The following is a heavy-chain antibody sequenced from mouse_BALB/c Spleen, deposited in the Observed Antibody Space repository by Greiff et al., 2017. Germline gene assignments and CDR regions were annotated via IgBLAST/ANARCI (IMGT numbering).Heavy chain of an antibody. Sequence: QVQLQQSGAELVRPGTSVKVSCKASGYAFTNYLIEWVKQRPGQGLEWIGVINPGSGGTNYNEKFKGKATLTADKSSSTAYMQLSSLTSDDSAVYFCARGFTTATSVGAMDYWGQGTSVTVSS. CDR2: INPGSGGT. J-gene: IGHJ4*01. CDR1: GYAFTNYL. D-gene: IGHD1-2*01. CDR3: ARGFTTATSVGAMDY. V-gene: IGHV1-54*01.